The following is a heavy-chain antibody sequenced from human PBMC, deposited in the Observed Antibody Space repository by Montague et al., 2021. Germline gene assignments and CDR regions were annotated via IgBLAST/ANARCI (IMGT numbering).Heavy chain of an antibody. CDR3: ARHKTGERGFNV. CDR2: IYQSGSA. Sequence: SETLSLTCVVYGGSFGGYWWSWIRQPPGRGLEWIGEIYQSGSAHYNPSLESQVTLSEDTSNTQFSLKLNSVTAADTAVYYCARHKTGERGFNVWAKGTTVTAPS. J-gene: IGHJ6*04. CDR1: GGSFGGYW. V-gene: IGHV4-34*01. D-gene: IGHD3-16*01.